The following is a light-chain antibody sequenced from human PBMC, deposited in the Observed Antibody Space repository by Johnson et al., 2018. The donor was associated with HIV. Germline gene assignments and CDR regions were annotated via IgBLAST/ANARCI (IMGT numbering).Light chain of an antibody. CDR2: DNN. Sequence: QSVLTQPPSVSAAPGQKVTISCSASSSNIGNNYVSWYQQLPGTAPKLLIYDNNKRPSGIPDRFSGSKSGTSATLGITGLQTGDEGDYYCGTWDRSLSAGGFFGTGTKVTFL. CDR3: GTWDRSLSAGGF. V-gene: IGLV1-51*01. J-gene: IGLJ1*01. CDR1: SSNIGNNY.